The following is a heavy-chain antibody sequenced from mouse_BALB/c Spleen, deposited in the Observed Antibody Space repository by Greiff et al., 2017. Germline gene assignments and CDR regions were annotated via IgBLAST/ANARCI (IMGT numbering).Heavy chain of an antibody. Sequence: EVQVVESGGGLVKPGGSLKLSCAASGFAFSSYDMSWVRQTPEKRLEWVAYISSGGGSTYYPDTVKGRFTISRDNAKNTLYLQMSSLKSEDTAMYYCARRGGHYGSSPFAYWGQGTLVTVSA. J-gene: IGHJ3*01. CDR2: ISSGGGST. CDR3: ARRGGHYGSSPFAY. V-gene: IGHV5-12-1*01. CDR1: GFAFSSYD. D-gene: IGHD1-1*01.